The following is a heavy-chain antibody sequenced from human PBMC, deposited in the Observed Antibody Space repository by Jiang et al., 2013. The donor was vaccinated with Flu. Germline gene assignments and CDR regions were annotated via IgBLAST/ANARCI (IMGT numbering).Heavy chain of an antibody. J-gene: IGHJ4*02. Sequence: GLEWMGGFDPEDGETIYAQKFQGRVTMTEDTSTDTAYMELSSLRSEDTAVYYCATSVAVAVPEYYFDYWGQGTLVTVSS. D-gene: IGHD6-19*01. CDR3: ATSVAVAVPEYYFDY. CDR2: FDPEDGET. V-gene: IGHV1-24*01.